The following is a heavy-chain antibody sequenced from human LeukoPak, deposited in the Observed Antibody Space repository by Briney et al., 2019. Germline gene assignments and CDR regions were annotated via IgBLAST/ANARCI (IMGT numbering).Heavy chain of an antibody. CDR1: GGSISSYY. Sequence: SETLSLTCTVSGGSISSYYWSWIRQPAGKGLEWIGRIYTSGSTNYNPSLKSRVTMSVDTSKNQFSLKLSSVTAADTAVYYCAREPYYYDSSGYYYYYMDVWGKGTTVTVSS. J-gene: IGHJ6*03. CDR3: AREPYYYDSSGYYYYYMDV. D-gene: IGHD3-22*01. CDR2: IYTSGST. V-gene: IGHV4-4*07.